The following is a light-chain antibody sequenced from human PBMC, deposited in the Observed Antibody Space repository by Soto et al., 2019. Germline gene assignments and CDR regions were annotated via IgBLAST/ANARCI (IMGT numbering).Light chain of an antibody. CDR1: SSDVGAYKY. Sequence: QSALTQPPSASGSPGQSVTISCTGTSSDVGAYKYVSWYQQHQGKAPKLMIYEVSKRPSGVPDRFSGSKSGNTASLTVSGLQAEDEADYYCSSYAGSNTHVVFGGGTKVTVL. CDR3: SSYAGSNTHVV. CDR2: EVS. V-gene: IGLV2-8*01. J-gene: IGLJ2*01.